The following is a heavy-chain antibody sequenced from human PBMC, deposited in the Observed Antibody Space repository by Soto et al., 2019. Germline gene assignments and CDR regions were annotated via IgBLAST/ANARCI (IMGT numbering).Heavy chain of an antibody. CDR2: IYYRGST. CDR1: DDSITGGGYY. V-gene: IGHV4-31*02. D-gene: IGHD3-10*01. Sequence: PSETLSLTCSVSDDSITGGGYYWSWIRQHPAKGLEWIGSIYYRGSTYYNPSLRSRGTISLDPSQARLSLRLTSLTAADTATSYCARGGSGTYHVWGQGTLVTVSS. CDR3: ARGGSGTYHV. J-gene: IGHJ4*02.